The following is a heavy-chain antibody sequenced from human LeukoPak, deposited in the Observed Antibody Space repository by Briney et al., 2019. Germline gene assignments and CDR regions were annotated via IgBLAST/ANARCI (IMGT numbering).Heavy chain of an antibody. J-gene: IGHJ5*01. CDR3: VKDPETYSSRWFDS. Sequence: GGSLRLSYAASGFTFSNYAMSWVRQAPGKGLEWVSSLSDNGGSPYYADSVKGRFTISRDNSKNTLHLHLNSLRVEDTAVYYCVKDPETYSSRWFDSWGQGTLVTVSS. CDR1: GFTFSNYA. CDR2: LSDNGGSP. D-gene: IGHD2-21*01. V-gene: IGHV3-23*01.